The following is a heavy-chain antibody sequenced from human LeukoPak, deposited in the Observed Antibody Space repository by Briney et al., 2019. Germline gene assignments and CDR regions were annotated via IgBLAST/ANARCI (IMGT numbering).Heavy chain of an antibody. D-gene: IGHD1-26*01. J-gene: IGHJ1*01. CDR3: ARGSNNGSYYGSEYFQH. Sequence: PGGSLRLSCAASGFTFSSYWMHWVRQAPGKGLVWVSRINTDGSSTSCADSVKGRFTISRDNAKNTLYLQMNSLRAEDTAVYYCARGSNNGSYYGSEYFQHWGQGTLVTVSS. CDR2: INTDGSST. CDR1: GFTFSSYW. V-gene: IGHV3-74*01.